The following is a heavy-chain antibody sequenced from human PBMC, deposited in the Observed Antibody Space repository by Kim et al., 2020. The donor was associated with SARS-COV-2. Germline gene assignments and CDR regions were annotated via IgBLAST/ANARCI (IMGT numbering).Heavy chain of an antibody. V-gene: IGHV1-18*01. Sequence: ASVKVSCKASGYIFTSYAVTWVRQAPGQGLEWMGWISAYNGNTDYAQKFQGRVTMTTDTSTNTAYMELRSLRSDDTAVYFCARRTSTSRYRYFDFWGQGT. CDR2: ISAYNGNT. CDR1: GYIFTSYA. D-gene: IGHD2-2*01. J-gene: IGHJ4*02. CDR3: ARRTSTSRYRYFDF.